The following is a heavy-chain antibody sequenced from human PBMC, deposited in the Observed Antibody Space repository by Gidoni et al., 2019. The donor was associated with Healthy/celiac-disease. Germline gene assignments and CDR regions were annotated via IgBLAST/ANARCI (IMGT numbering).Heavy chain of an antibody. D-gene: IGHD2-2*02. CDR1: GGSFSGYY. CDR3: ARGPPGVPAAISENVAPGAYYFDY. CDR2: INHSGST. Sequence: QVQLQQWGAGLLKPSETLSLTCAVYGGSFSGYYWSWIRQPPGKGLEWIGEINHSGSTNYNPSLKSRVTISVDTSKNQFSLKLSSVTAADTAVYYCARGPPGVPAAISENVAPGAYYFDYWGQGTLVTVSS. V-gene: IGHV4-34*01. J-gene: IGHJ4*02.